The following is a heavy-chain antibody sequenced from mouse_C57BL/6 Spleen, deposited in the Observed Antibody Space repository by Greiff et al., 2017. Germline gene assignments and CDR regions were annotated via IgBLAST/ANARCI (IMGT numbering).Heavy chain of an antibody. Sequence: QVTLKVSGPGILQSSQTLSLTCSFSGFSLSTSGMGVSWLRQPSGKGLEWMAHIYWGDDKRDNTSLKCRLTISKDTSRNQVFLKITSVHTADTATYYYARSPANLGFDYWGPGTTLTVSS. J-gene: IGHJ2*01. V-gene: IGHV8-12*01. CDR2: IYWGDDK. D-gene: IGHD4-1*01. CDR3: ARSPANLGFDY. CDR1: GFSLSTSGMG.